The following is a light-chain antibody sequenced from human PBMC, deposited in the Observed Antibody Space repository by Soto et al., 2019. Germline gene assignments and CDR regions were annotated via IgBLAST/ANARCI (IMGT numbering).Light chain of an antibody. Sequence: PGERATLSCWASEGLRSSSLAWYQRKPGQAPRLLMFGASRRATGIPDRFNGSGSGTDFILTISRLEPEDVAVYYCQQHGTSPYTFGQGTVLEIK. V-gene: IGKV3-20*01. J-gene: IGKJ2*01. CDR1: EGLRSSS. CDR3: QQHGTSPYT. CDR2: GAS.